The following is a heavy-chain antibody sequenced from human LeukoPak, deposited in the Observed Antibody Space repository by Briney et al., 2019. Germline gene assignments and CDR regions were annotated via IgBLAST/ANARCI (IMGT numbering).Heavy chain of an antibody. J-gene: IGHJ6*03. D-gene: IGHD5-12*01. V-gene: IGHV1-69*01. CDR1: GGTFSSYA. CDR3: ASELRTVGYYYMDV. Sequence: SVKVSCKASGGTFSSYAISWARQAPGQGLEWMGGIIPIFGTANYAQKFQGRVTITADESTSTAYMELSSLRSDDTAVYYCASELRTVGYYYMDVWGKGTTVTVSS. CDR2: IIPIFGTA.